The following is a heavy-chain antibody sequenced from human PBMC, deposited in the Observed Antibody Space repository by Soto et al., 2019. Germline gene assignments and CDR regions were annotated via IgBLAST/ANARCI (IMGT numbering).Heavy chain of an antibody. J-gene: IGHJ4*02. CDR2: ISGYDNNT. CDR1: GFTLNDFG. D-gene: IGHD3-10*01. Sequence: QVQLVQSGAEVKKSGASVKVSCKASGFTLNDFGVSWVRQAPGQGLEWMGWISGYDNNTNFAQKYEGRVTMTIDSSTSTAYMELRNLRSDDTAIYYCAREEWFGQTPFDHWGQGTLVTVSS. CDR3: AREEWFGQTPFDH. V-gene: IGHV1-18*01.